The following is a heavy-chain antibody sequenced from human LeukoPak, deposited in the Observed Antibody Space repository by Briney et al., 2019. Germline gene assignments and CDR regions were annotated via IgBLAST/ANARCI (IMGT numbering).Heavy chain of an antibody. CDR2: ICPRDGST. J-gene: IGHJ4*02. CDR1: GYTFTNNY. Sequence: ASVKVSCKASGYTFTNNYLHWVRQAPGQGLEWMGMICPRDGSTSYAQNFQGRVTVTRDTSTTTVHMELRGLRSEDTAVYYCARVEDDYGDYYFDYWGQGTLVTVSS. V-gene: IGHV1-46*01. CDR3: ARVEDDYGDYYFDY. D-gene: IGHD4-17*01.